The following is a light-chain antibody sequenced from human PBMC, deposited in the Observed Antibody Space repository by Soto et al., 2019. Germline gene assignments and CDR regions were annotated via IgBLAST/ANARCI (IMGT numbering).Light chain of an antibody. Sequence: EIGLTQSPATLSLSPGERATLSCRASQSVSSYLAWYQQKPGQAPRLLISGASSRATGIPDRFSGSGSGTDFTLTISRLEPEDSAVDYCPQYGSSPSPFGHVTRLAVK. CDR2: GAS. J-gene: IGKJ5*01. CDR3: PQYGSSPSP. V-gene: IGKV3-20*01. CDR1: QSVSSY.